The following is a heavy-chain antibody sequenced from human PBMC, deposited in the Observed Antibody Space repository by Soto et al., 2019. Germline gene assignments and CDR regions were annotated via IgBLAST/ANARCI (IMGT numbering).Heavy chain of an antibody. CDR1: GFTFSDSY. Sequence: PGGSLRLSCAASGFTFSDSYMSWIRQAPGKGLEWVSYIGNSGYITYYADSVKGRFTVSRDNAKNSLYLQMNNLRAEDTAVYYCATRHYTLSFDYWGQGTLVTVSS. V-gene: IGHV3-11*01. CDR3: ATRHYTLSFDY. D-gene: IGHD3-10*01. J-gene: IGHJ4*02. CDR2: IGNSGYIT.